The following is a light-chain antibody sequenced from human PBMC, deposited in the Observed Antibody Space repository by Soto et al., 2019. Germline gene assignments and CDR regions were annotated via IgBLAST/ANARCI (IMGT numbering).Light chain of an antibody. Sequence: EIVLTQSPATLSLSPGERATLSCRASQSVSSSYLAWYQLKPGQAPRLLIYGASTRATDVPDRFSGSGSGADFTLSISRLEPEDFAVYYCQQYGSSPPRTFGQGTKVDIK. J-gene: IGKJ1*01. V-gene: IGKV3-20*01. CDR1: QSVSSSY. CDR2: GAS. CDR3: QQYGSSPPRT.